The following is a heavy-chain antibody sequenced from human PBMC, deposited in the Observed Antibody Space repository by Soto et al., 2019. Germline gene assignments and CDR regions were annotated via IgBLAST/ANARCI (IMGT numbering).Heavy chain of an antibody. CDR3: ARDRAGSSSSAGTYYYYGMDV. J-gene: IGHJ6*01. CDR2: MNPNSGNT. CDR1: GYTFTSYD. Sequence: ASVKVSRKASGYTFTSYDINWVRQATGQGLGWMGWMNPNSGNTGYAQKFQGRVTMTRNTSISTAYMELSSLRSEDTAVYYCARDRAGSSSSAGTYYYYGMDVWGQGTTVTVSS. V-gene: IGHV1-8*01. D-gene: IGHD6-6*01.